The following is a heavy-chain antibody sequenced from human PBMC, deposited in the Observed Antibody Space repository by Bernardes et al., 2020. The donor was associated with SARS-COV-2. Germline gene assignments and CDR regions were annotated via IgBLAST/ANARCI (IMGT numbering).Heavy chain of an antibody. CDR3: ARDFGGNSGY. CDR1: GFIVSAYC. J-gene: IGHJ4*02. Sequence: GGPLRLSCAASGFIVSAYCMHWVRQAPGEGLVWVSRINEHGTVINYADSVKGRFTIYRDIADNTLYLQMNSLRVEDTAVYYCARDFGGNSGYWGQGTLVTVSS. V-gene: IGHV3-74*01. D-gene: IGHD2-15*01. CDR2: INEHGTVI.